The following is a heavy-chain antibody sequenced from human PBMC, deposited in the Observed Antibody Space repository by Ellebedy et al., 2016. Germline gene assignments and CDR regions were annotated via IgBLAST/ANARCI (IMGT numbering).Heavy chain of an antibody. Sequence: GESLKISCEASGFDFSYYWMYWVRQAPGKGLVWVSRINSDGTSTKYADSVKGRFTISRDNSKNTLYLQMNSLRPEDTAVYYCARRIAARPGYYYGMDVWGRGTTVTVSS. CDR1: GFDFSYYW. CDR3: ARRIAARPGYYYGMDV. D-gene: IGHD6-6*01. J-gene: IGHJ6*02. CDR2: INSDGTST. V-gene: IGHV3-74*03.